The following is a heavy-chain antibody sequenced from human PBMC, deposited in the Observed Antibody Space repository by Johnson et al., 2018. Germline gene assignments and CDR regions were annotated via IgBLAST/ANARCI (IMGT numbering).Heavy chain of an antibody. CDR2: IYYSGST. J-gene: IGHJ3*02. Sequence: QVQLQESGPGLVKPSETLSLTCTVSGGSISSYYWSWIRQPPGKGLEWIGYIYYSGSTNYNPSLKSRVTISVDTSKNQFSLKLSSVTAADTALYYCARASTMLRDAFDIWGQGTMVTVSS. V-gene: IGHV4-59*01. CDR1: GGSISSYY. CDR3: ARASTMLRDAFDI. D-gene: IGHD3-10*02.